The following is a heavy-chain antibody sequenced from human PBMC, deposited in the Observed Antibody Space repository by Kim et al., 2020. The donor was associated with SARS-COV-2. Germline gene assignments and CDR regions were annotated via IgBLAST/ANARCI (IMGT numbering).Heavy chain of an antibody. CDR2: IKSKTDCGTT. CDR3: TTDGEANSGSYVDY. CDR1: GFTFSNAW. V-gene: IGHV3-15*01. J-gene: IGHJ4*02. D-gene: IGHD1-26*01. Sequence: GGSLRLSCAASGFTFSNAWMSWVRQAPGKGLEWVGRIKSKTDCGTTYYAAPVKGRFTISRDDSKNTLYLQMNSLKTEDTAVYYCTTDGEANSGSYVDYWGQGTLVTVSS.